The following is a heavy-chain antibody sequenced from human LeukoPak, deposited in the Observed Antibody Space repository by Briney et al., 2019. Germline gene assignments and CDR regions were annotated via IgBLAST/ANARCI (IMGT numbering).Heavy chain of an antibody. J-gene: IGHJ4*02. CDR1: GFTFSDYY. CDR3: ARGGNGYNYALEY. D-gene: IGHD5-24*01. Sequence: GGSLRLSCAASGFTFSDYYMSWIRQAPGKGLEWVSYISSSSSYTNYADCVKGRFTISRDNAKNSLYLQMNSLRAEDTAIYYCARGGNGYNYALEYWGQGTLVSVPS. V-gene: IGHV3-11*05. CDR2: ISSSSSYT.